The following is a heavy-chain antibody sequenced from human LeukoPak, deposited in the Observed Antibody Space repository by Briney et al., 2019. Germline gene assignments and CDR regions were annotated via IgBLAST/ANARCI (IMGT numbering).Heavy chain of an antibody. D-gene: IGHD1-26*01. J-gene: IGHJ4*02. CDR1: GYTFTGYY. CDR2: INPNSGGT. V-gene: IGHV1-2*02. Sequence: ASVKVSCKASGYTFTGYYMHWVRQAPGQGLEWMGWINPNSGGTNYAQKFQGRVTMTSDTSISTAYMELSRLRSDDTAVYYCAKEYSGSFSPFPSYFDYWGQGTLVTVSS. CDR3: AKEYSGSFSPFPSYFDY.